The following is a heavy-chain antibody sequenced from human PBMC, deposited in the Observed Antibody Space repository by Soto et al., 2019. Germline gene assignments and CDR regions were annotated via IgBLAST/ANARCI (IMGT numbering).Heavy chain of an antibody. D-gene: IGHD3-3*01. V-gene: IGHV3-74*01. Sequence: GGSLRLSCAGSGFTFSSYWMHWARQAPGKGLVWVSRINRDGSSINYADSARGRVTISRDNAKNTLYLQVNGLRAEDTAVYYCARDKRDLRFLEWSYYFDYWGQGTLVTVSS. J-gene: IGHJ4*02. CDR2: INRDGSSI. CDR3: ARDKRDLRFLEWSYYFDY. CDR1: GFTFSSYW.